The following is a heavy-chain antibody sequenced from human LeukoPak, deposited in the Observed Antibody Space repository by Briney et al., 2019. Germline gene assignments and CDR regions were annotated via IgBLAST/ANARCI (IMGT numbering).Heavy chain of an antibody. V-gene: IGHV4-59*08. D-gene: IGHD6-19*01. CDR2: IYYSGST. Sequence: ASETLSLTCTVSGGSISSYYWSWIRQPPGKGLEWIGYIYYSGSTNYNPSLKSRVTISVDTSKNQFSLKLSSVTAADTAVYYCARLQWRGKEGWYDPWGQGTLVTVSS. J-gene: IGHJ5*02. CDR3: ARLQWRGKEGWYDP. CDR1: GGSISSYY.